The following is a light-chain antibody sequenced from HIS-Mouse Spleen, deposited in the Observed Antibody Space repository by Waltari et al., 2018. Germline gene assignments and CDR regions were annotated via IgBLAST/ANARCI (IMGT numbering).Light chain of an antibody. CDR1: QSVSSY. CDR2: DAS. CDR3: QQRSNWPTWT. Sequence: EIVLTQSPATLSLSPGEIATLSCRASQSVSSYLAWYQQKPGQAPRLLIYDASNRATGIPARFSGSGSGTDFTLTISSLEPEDFAVYYCQQRSNWPTWTFGQGTKVEIK. J-gene: IGKJ1*01. V-gene: IGKV3-11*01.